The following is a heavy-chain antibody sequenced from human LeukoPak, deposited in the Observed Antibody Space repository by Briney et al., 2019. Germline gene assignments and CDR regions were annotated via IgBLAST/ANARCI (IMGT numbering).Heavy chain of an antibody. CDR1: GFTFSSFG. J-gene: IGHJ4*02. CDR3: ATGGTRAATGRMGF. CDR2: TSYDGNEK. V-gene: IGHV3-30*03. Sequence: GGSLRLSCAASGFTFSSFGMHWVRQAPGKGLEWVTVTSYDGNEKYYADSVKGRFTISRDNSKNMVYLQMNSLRAEDTAVYYCATGGTRAATGRMGFWGQGTLVTVSS. D-gene: IGHD6-25*01.